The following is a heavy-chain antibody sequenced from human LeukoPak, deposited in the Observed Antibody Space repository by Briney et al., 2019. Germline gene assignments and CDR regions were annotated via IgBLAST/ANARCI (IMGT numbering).Heavy chain of an antibody. J-gene: IGHJ4*02. CDR1: GFTFSSYA. D-gene: IGHD3-22*01. CDR3: AKTRPYYYDSSGYYIDY. Sequence: GGSLRLSCAASGFTFSSYAMSWVRQAPGKGLEWVSAISDSGGSTYYADSVKGRFTISRDNSKNTLYLQMNSLRAEDTAVYYCAKTRPYYYDSSGYYIDYWGQGTLVTVSS. V-gene: IGHV3-23*01. CDR2: ISDSGGST.